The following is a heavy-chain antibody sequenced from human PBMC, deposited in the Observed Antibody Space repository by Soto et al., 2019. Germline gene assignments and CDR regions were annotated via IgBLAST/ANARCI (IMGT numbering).Heavy chain of an antibody. V-gene: IGHV3-74*03. J-gene: IGHJ4*02. CDR3: TRRGCSTTGCYFN. CDR2: INGDGSSI. CDR1: GFPFSSYW. D-gene: IGHD2-2*01. Sequence: EVRLVESGGDLVQPGGSLRLSCAASGFPFSSYWMHWVRQAPGKGLVWVSRINGDGSSITYADSVKGRFTISRDNAKNTLYLQMNSLRAEVAAVYYCTRRGCSTTGCYFNWGRGTLVTVSS.